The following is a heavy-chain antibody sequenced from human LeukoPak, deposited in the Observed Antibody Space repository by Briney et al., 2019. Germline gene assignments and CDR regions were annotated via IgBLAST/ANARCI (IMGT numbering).Heavy chain of an antibody. D-gene: IGHD3-16*01. CDR3: ATLRPSYAFDI. CDR2: INAGNGNT. CDR1: GYTFTSYA. V-gene: IGHV1-3*01. J-gene: IGHJ3*02. Sequence: ASVKVSCKASGYTFTSYAMHWVRQAPGQRLEWMGWINAGNGNTKYSQKFQGRVTITRDTSASTAYMELRSLRSDDTAVYYCATLRPSYAFDIWGQGTMVTVSS.